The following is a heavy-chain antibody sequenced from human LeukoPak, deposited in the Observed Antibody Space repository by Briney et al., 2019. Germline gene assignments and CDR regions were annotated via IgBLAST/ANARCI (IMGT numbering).Heavy chain of an antibody. V-gene: IGHV1-18*01. CDR2: ISAYNGNT. Sequence: ASVKVSCKASGYTFTSYGISWVRQAPGQGLEWMGWISAYNGNTNYAQKLQGRVTMTTDTSTSTAYMELRSLRSDDTAVYYYATDIAAAGPNAFDYWGQGTLVTVSS. CDR3: ATDIAAAGPNAFDY. CDR1: GYTFTSYG. J-gene: IGHJ4*02. D-gene: IGHD6-13*01.